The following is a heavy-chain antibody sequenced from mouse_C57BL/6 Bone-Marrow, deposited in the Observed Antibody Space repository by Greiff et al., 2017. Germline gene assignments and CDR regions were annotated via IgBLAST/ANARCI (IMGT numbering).Heavy chain of an antibody. CDR3: ARPTVASMDY. J-gene: IGHJ4*01. Sequence: EVMLVESGGGLVQPGGSLKLSCAASGFTFSDYYMYWVRQTPEKRLEWVAYISNGGGSTYYPDTVKGRFTISRDNAKNTLYLQMSRLKSEDTAMYYCARPTVASMDYRGQGTSVTVSS. D-gene: IGHD1-1*01. V-gene: IGHV5-12*01. CDR1: GFTFSDYY. CDR2: ISNGGGST.